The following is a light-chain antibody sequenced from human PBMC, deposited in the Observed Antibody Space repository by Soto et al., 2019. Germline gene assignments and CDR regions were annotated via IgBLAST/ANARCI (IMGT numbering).Light chain of an antibody. Sequence: EIVMTQSPGTLSLSPGARATISCRASQVIGRGQLAWYHQKSGQAPRPLIYGASIRATGIPDRCRVSGSGTYFTLTLSTLEPEGYGWYQCQQFGSSIPYTFSRETKLQI. V-gene: IGKV3-20*01. J-gene: IGKJ2*01. CDR2: GAS. CDR1: QVIGRGQ. CDR3: QQFGSSIPYT.